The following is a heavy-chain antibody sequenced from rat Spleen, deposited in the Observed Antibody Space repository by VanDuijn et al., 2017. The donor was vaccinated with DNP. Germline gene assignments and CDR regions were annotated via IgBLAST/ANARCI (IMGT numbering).Heavy chain of an antibody. Sequence: EVQLQESGPGLVKPSQSLSLTCSATGYSITSSYRWNWIRKFPGNKLEWMGYINSAGSIEYNPSLKGRISITSDTSKNQFFLQVNSVTTDDTATYYCTRGDILRSFDYWGQGVMVTVSS. J-gene: IGHJ2*01. V-gene: IGHV3-3*01. CDR1: GYSITSSYR. D-gene: IGHD1-6*01. CDR3: TRGDILRSFDY. CDR2: INSAGSI.